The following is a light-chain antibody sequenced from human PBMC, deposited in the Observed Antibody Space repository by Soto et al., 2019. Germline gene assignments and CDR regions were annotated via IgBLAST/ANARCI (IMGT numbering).Light chain of an antibody. V-gene: IGKV1-39*01. CDR2: AAS. CDR1: QTISSY. J-gene: IGKJ2*01. CDR3: QQSSNIPYT. Sequence: DIQMTQSPSSLSASVGDRVTITCRASQTISSYLNWYQQSPGKAPKLLIYAASSLQSGVPSRFSGSGSGTDFTLTISILQPEDFATYYCQQSSNIPYTFGQGTKLEIK.